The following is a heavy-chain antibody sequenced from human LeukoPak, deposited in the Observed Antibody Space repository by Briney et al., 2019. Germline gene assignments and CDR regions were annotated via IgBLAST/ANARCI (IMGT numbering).Heavy chain of an antibody. CDR3: ERHNYDFWSGYYNAFDI. CDR2: IYHSGST. J-gene: IGHJ3*02. D-gene: IGHD3-3*01. V-gene: IGHV4-38-2*01. CDR1: GYSISSGYY. Sequence: SETLSLTCAVSGYSISSGYYWGWIRQPPGKGLEWIGSIYHSGSTYYNPSLHSRVTISVDTSKTQFSLKLSSVTAADTAVYYCERHNYDFWSGYYNAFDIWGQGTMVTVSS.